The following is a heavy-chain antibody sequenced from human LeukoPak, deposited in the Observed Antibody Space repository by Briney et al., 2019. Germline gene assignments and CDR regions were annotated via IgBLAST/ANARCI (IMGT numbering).Heavy chain of an antibody. CDR3: AKAEYYDFWSGSYYFDY. Sequence: PGGSLRLSCAASGFTFSSYAMSWVRQAPGKGLEWVSAISGSGGSTYYADSVKGRFTISRDNSENTLYLQMNSLRAEDTAVYYCAKAEYYDFWSGSYYFDYWGQGTLVTVSS. J-gene: IGHJ4*02. CDR2: ISGSGGST. CDR1: GFTFSSYA. V-gene: IGHV3-23*01. D-gene: IGHD3-3*01.